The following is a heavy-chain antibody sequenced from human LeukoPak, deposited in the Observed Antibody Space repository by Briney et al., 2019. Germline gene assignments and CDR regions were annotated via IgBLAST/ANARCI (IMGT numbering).Heavy chain of an antibody. V-gene: IGHV4-39*02. Sequence: PGESLSLTCVVSGGATRGSTCYWAWNRRPKGKGLEWIGGISSCGNTYYNPSLKSRITISVDTSKNHFSLKLSSVTAADTAVYYCARIGAGPTYYDFWSGYSSFYFDYWGQGTLVTVSS. CDR3: ARIGAGPTYYDFWSGYSSFYFDY. J-gene: IGHJ4*02. D-gene: IGHD3-3*01. CDR1: GGATRGSTCY. CDR2: ISSCGNT.